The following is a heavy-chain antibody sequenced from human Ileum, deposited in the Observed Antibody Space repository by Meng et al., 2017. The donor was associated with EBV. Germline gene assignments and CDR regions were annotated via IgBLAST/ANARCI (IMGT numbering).Heavy chain of an antibody. CDR2: INAGNGNT. D-gene: IGHD1-1*01. CDR1: GYTFTSYA. CDR3: ARDPPRVERLFDY. Sequence: QVQLVQSGAEVKKPGASVKVPCKASGYTFTSYAMHWVRQAPGQRLEWMGWINAGNGNTKYSQKFQGRVTITRDTSASTAYMELSSLRSEDTAVYYCARDPPRVERLFDYWGQGTLVTVSS. V-gene: IGHV1-3*01. J-gene: IGHJ4*02.